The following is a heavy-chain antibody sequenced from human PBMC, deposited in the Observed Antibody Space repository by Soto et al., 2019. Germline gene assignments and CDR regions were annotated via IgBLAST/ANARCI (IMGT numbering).Heavy chain of an antibody. CDR3: ARVFYEDGRGPHDVFEL. D-gene: IGHD3-3*01. CDR1: GYTFTSDD. V-gene: IGHV1-8*01. CDR2: MNSNTGHT. Sequence: QVQLVQSGAEVKKPGASVKVSCKASGYTFTSDDINWVRQATGQGLEWMGWMNSNTGHTGYAQKFQGRITMTRNTSISTAYMELRSLRSEDTAVYYCARVFYEDGRGPHDVFELWGQGTMVTVSS. J-gene: IGHJ3*01.